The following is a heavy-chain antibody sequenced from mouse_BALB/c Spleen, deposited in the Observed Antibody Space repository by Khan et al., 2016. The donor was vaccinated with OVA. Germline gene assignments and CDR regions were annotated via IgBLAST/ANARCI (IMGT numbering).Heavy chain of an antibody. V-gene: IGHV5-9-3*01. D-gene: IGHD2-2*01. CDR3: ARSLVDYYAMDY. CDR2: ISTGGHYT. J-gene: IGHJ4*01. Sequence: EVELVESGGGVVKPGGSLKLSCSASGFTFSSFAMSWVRQTPEKRLEWVATISTGGHYTFYPDSVKGRFTISRDNARNPLYLQMSSLRSEDAAMYYCARSLVDYYAMDYSGQGSSVTVSS. CDR1: GFTFSSFA.